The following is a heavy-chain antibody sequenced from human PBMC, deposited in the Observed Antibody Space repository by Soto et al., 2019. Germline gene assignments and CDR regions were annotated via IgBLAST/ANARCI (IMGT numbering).Heavy chain of an antibody. V-gene: IGHV1-69*13. D-gene: IGHD6-19*01. CDR1: GGTFSSYA. CDR2: IIPIFGTA. Sequence: ASVKVSCKASGGTFSSYAISWVRQAPGQGLEWMGGIIPIFGTANYAQKFQGRVTITADESTSTAYMELSSLRSEDTAVYYCAGISSASSGWLPDYWGQGTLVTVPQ. CDR3: AGISSASSGWLPDY. J-gene: IGHJ4*02.